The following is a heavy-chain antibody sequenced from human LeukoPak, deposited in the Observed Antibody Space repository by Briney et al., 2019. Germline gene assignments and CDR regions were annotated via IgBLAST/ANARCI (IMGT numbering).Heavy chain of an antibody. D-gene: IGHD3-22*01. CDR3: ARTNYYDSSGYYSRWFDP. J-gene: IGHJ5*02. CDR2: INHGGST. Sequence: SETLSLTCAVYGGSFSGYYWSWIRQPPGKGLEWIGEINHGGSTNYNPSLKSRVTISVDTSKNQFSLKLSSVTAADTAVYYCARTNYYDSSGYYSRWFDPWGQGTLVTVSS. CDR1: GGSFSGYY. V-gene: IGHV4-34*01.